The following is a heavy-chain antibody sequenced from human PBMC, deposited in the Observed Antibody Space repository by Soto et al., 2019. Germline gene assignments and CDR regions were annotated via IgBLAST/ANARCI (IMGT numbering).Heavy chain of an antibody. J-gene: IGHJ6*02. Sequence: PGESLKISCKGSGYSFGSSWIGWGRQMHGKGLEWMGIIYPDDSETRYSPSFQGQVSISADKSLSTAYLQWSRLKASDSAMYYCARLSGEGHDSYGMDVWGQGTKVTVSS. D-gene: IGHD3-10*01. CDR1: GYSFGSSW. CDR3: ARLSGEGHDSYGMDV. CDR2: IYPDDSET. V-gene: IGHV5-51*01.